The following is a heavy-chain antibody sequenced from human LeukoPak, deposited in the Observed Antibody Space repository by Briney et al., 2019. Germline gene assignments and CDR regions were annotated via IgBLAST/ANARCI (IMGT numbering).Heavy chain of an antibody. CDR2: VSDSGGKT. J-gene: IGHJ4*02. CDR1: GFTFSSYA. Sequence: GGSLRLSCAASGFTFSSYAMNWVRQAPGKGLEWVSSVSDSGGKTYYAASVKGRYTISRDNSKNTLYLQMNSLRAEDTALYYCAKAPDYDVLTGTSFDSWGQGALVTVSS. V-gene: IGHV3-23*01. CDR3: AKAPDYDVLTGTSFDS. D-gene: IGHD3-9*01.